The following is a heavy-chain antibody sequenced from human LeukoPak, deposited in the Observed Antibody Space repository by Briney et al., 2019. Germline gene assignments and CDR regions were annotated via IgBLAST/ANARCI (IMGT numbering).Heavy chain of an antibody. CDR1: GGSISITSYY. Sequence: SETLSLTCTVSGGSISITSYYWGWIRQPPGKGLEWIGTIYYGGTTYYNPSLKSGVTISVDTSKNQFSLKLSSVTAADTAVYYCARDRPHYYMDVWGKGTTVTVSS. CDR3: ARDRPHYYMDV. J-gene: IGHJ6*03. V-gene: IGHV4-39*02. CDR2: IYYGGTT.